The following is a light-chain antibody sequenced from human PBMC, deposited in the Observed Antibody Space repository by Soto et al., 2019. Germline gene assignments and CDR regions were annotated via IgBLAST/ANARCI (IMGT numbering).Light chain of an antibody. CDR1: SSNIGAGHD. CDR3: SSYTSSRAYV. V-gene: IGLV1-40*01. Sequence: QSVLTQPPSVSGAPGQRVTISCTGSSSNIGAGHDVHWYQQLPGTAPKLLIYGNGNRPSGVPDRFSGSKSGTSASLAITGLQAEDEADYYCSSYTSSRAYVFGIGTKLTVL. CDR2: GNG. J-gene: IGLJ1*01.